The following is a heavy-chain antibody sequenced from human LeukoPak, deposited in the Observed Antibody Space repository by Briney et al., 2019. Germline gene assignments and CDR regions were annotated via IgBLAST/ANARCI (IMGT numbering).Heavy chain of an antibody. CDR2: FDPEDGET. D-gene: IGHD3-10*01. Sequence: ASVKVSCKVSGYTLTELSMHWVRQAPGKGLEWMGGFDPEDGETIYAQKFQGRVTMTEDTSTDTAYMELSSLRSEDTAVYHCASSRRSGSYGAFDIWGQGTMVTVSS. CDR3: ASSRRSGSYGAFDI. V-gene: IGHV1-24*01. CDR1: GYTLTELS. J-gene: IGHJ3*02.